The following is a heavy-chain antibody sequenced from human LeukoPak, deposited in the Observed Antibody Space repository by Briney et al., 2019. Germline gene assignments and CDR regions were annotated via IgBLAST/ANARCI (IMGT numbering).Heavy chain of an antibody. CDR1: GFTFSSYE. V-gene: IGHV3-48*03. D-gene: IGHD6-19*01. Sequence: GGSLRLSCAASGFTFSSYEMNWVRQAPGKGLEWVSYISSSSNIYYADSVKGRFTISRDNAKNSLYLQMNSLRAEDTAVYYCARGGMAVAGIMWAAFDIWGQGTMVTVSS. CDR2: ISSSSNI. J-gene: IGHJ3*02. CDR3: ARGGMAVAGIMWAAFDI.